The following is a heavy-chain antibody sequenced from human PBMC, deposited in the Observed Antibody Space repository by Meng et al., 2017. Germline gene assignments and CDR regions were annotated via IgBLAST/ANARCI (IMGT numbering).Heavy chain of an antibody. CDR2: INHSGST. J-gene: IGHJ5*02. Sequence: QVHLPQWGAGLLKPSETLSLTCAVYGGSFSGYYWSWIRQPPGKGLEWIGEINHSGSTNYNPSLKSRVTISVDTSKNQFSLKLSSVTAADTAVYYCARRRGGSSDWFDPWGQGTLVTVSS. V-gene: IGHV4-34*01. CDR3: ARRRGGSSDWFDP. D-gene: IGHD6-6*01. CDR1: GGSFSGYY.